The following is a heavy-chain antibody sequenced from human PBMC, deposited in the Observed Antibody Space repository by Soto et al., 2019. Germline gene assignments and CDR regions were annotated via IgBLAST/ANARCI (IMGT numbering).Heavy chain of an antibody. CDR1: GFIFKMYW. V-gene: IGHV3-74*01. CDR3: TRGPRPISTGTGAY. D-gene: IGHD3-10*01. Sequence: GSLRLSCAASGFIFKMYWMHWVRQSPGKGLVWISRIYNDGTYSDYADSVRGRFTISRDNVNDALYLQMNNLRAEDSGLYYCTRGPRPISTGTGAYWGQGTQVTVSS. CDR2: IYNDGTYS. J-gene: IGHJ4*02.